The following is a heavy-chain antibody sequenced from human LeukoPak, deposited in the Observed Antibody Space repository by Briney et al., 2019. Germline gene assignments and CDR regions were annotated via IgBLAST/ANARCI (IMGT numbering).Heavy chain of an antibody. CDR2: IYHSGST. CDR3: ARDTVYSSSWYPRRPSQNWFDP. V-gene: IGHV4-38-2*02. D-gene: IGHD6-13*01. CDR1: GYSISSGYY. J-gene: IGHJ5*02. Sequence: PSETLSLTCTVSGYSISSGYYWGWIRQPPGKGLEWIGSIYHSGSTYYNPSLKSRVTISVDTSKNQFSLKLSSVTAADTAVYYCARDTVYSSSWYPRRPSQNWFDPWGQGTLVTVSS.